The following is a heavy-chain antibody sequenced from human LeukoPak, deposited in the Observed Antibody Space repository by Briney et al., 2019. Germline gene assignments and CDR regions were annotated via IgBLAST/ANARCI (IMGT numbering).Heavy chain of an antibody. CDR3: ARGSCTNGVCYGNDY. CDR2: INHSGST. V-gene: IGHV4-34*01. D-gene: IGHD2-8*01. Sequence: SETLSLTCAVYGGSFSGHYWSWIRQPPGKGLEWIGEINHSGSTNYNPSLKSRVTISVDTSKNQFSLKLSSVTAADTAVYYCARGSCTNGVCYGNDYWGQGTLVTVSS. J-gene: IGHJ4*02. CDR1: GGSFSGHY.